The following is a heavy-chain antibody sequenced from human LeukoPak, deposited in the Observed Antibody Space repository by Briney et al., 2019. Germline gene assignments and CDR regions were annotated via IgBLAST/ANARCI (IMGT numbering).Heavy chain of an antibody. Sequence: ASVKVSCKASGGTFSSYAISWVRQAPGQGLEWMGRIIPIVDIANYAQKFQGRVTITADKSTGTAYMELSSLRSEDTAVYYCAREGVIQRELLLHYWGQGTLVTVSS. CDR2: IIPIVDIA. D-gene: IGHD1-26*01. J-gene: IGHJ4*02. CDR1: GGTFSSYA. CDR3: AREGVIQRELLLHY. V-gene: IGHV1-69*04.